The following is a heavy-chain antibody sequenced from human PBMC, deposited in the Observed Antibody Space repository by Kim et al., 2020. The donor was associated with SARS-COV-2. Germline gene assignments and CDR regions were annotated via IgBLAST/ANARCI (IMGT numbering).Heavy chain of an antibody. J-gene: IGHJ1*01. CDR2: IYYSGST. Sequence: SETLSLTCTVSGGSISSSSYYWGWIRQPPGKGLEWIGSIYYSGSTYYNPSLKSRVTISVDTSKNQFSLKLSSVTAADTAVYYCARHSGYSSSWSRSEYFQHWGQGTLVTVSS. CDR3: ARHSGYSSSWSRSEYFQH. D-gene: IGHD6-13*01. CDR1: GGSISSSSYY. V-gene: IGHV4-39*01.